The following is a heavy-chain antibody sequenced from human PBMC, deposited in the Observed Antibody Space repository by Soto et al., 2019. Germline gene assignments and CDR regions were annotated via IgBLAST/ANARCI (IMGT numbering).Heavy chain of an antibody. V-gene: IGHV1-46*01. CDR1: GYTFTSYY. CDR2: INPSGGST. CDR3: ARDYDFMITFGGAEYYYGMDV. Sequence: ASVKVSCKASGYTFTSYYMHWVRQAPGQGLEWMGIINPSGGSTSYAQKFQGRVTMTRDTSTSTVYMELSSLRSEDTAVYYCARDYDFMITFGGAEYYYGMDVWGRGTTVTVSS. D-gene: IGHD3-16*01. J-gene: IGHJ6*02.